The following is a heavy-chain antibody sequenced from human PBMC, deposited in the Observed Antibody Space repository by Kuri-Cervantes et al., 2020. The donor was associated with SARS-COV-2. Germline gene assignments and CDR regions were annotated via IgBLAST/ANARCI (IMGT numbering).Heavy chain of an antibody. CDR2: IRSGAGKR. CDR1: GYTFSNYG. V-gene: IGHV3-30*02. Sequence: GGSLRLSCVASGYTFSNYGIHWFRQTPGMGLEWVAIIRSGAGKRDYADSVQGRFTISRDNAKRSLYLQMNNLRAEDTAVYYCTRGDYVDIDGSFQDAYDVWGEGTMVTVSS. J-gene: IGHJ3*01. D-gene: IGHD3-10*02. CDR3: TRGDYVDIDGSFQDAYDV.